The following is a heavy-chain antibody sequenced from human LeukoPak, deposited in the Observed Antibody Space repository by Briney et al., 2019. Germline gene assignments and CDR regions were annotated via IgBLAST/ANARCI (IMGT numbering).Heavy chain of an antibody. V-gene: IGHV1-18*04. D-gene: IGHD6-19*01. J-gene: IGHJ5*02. CDR3: ARDPGSFLSSSGWLNWFDP. CDR2: ISAYNGNT. Sequence: ASVKVSCKASGYTFTGYYMHWVRQAPGQGLEWMGWISAYNGNTNYAQKFQGRVTMTTDTSTSTVYMELRSLRSDDTAVCYCARDPGSFLSSSGWLNWFDPWGQGTLVIVSS. CDR1: GYTFTGYY.